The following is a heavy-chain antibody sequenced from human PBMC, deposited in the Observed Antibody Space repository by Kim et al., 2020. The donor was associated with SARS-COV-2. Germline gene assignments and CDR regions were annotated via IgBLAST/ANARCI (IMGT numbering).Heavy chain of an antibody. J-gene: IGHJ4*02. V-gene: IGHV3-23*01. D-gene: IGHD2-8*01. CDR3: AKGDIVLMVYASYYFDY. Sequence: GEGRLTISRNNSENTLELQMNSLRTEDTAVYYCAKGDIVLMVYASYYFDYWGQGTLVTVSS.